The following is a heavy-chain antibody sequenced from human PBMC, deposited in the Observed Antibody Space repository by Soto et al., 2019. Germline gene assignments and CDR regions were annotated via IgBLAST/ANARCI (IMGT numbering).Heavy chain of an antibody. CDR2: ISPGDSDT. D-gene: IGHD3-3*01. CDR3: ARLGFNYDFLSGYYNVHHYYGIDV. V-gene: IGHV5-51*01. Sequence: GESLKVSCMASGYSFTDYWIGCVRQMPGEGLEWMGLISPGDSDTRYSPSFQGQVTISADKSINSVYLQWSSLKASDTATYYCARLGFNYDFLSGYYNVHHYYGIDVWGQGTTVTVPS. J-gene: IGHJ6*02. CDR1: GYSFTDYW.